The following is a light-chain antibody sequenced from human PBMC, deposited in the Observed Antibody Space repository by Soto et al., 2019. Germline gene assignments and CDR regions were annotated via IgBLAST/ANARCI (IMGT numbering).Light chain of an antibody. V-gene: IGKV1-27*01. CDR2: GAS. CDR3: QRYNTAPLT. CDR1: QDISNY. Sequence: DIQMTQSPSTLSASVGDRVTITCRASQDISNYLTWYQQKPGKVPKLLIYGASTLQTGVPSRFSGGGSGTDFTLTISSLQPEDVATYYCQRYNTAPLTFGGGTKVDIK. J-gene: IGKJ4*01.